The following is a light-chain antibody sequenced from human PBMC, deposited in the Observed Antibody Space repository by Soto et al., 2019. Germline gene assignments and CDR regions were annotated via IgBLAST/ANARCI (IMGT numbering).Light chain of an antibody. CDR1: GSDVGGYNY. CDR3: SSYTSASTPLV. Sequence: QSVLTQPASVSGSPGQSITISCTGTGSDVGGYNYVSWYQQHPGKPPKVMLYDVSNRPSGVSNRFSGSKSGNTASLTISGLQAEDEADYYCSSYTSASTPLVFGGGTKLTVL. V-gene: IGLV2-14*01. J-gene: IGLJ2*01. CDR2: DVS.